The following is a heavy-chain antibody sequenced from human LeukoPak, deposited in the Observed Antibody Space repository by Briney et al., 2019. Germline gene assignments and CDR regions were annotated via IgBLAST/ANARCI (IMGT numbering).Heavy chain of an antibody. J-gene: IGHJ4*02. CDR2: ISGSGGST. CDR3: AKDRPCINDVCHGDFDY. V-gene: IGHV3-23*01. CDR1: GFIFCSYA. D-gene: IGHD2-8*01. Sequence: PGGPLRLSCAASGFIFCSYAMSWVRQAPGKGLVWVSTISGSGGSTYYADSVKGRFTISRDNSKNTVYLQMNSVRAEDTAVYYCAKDRPCINDVCHGDFDYWGQGTLVTVSS.